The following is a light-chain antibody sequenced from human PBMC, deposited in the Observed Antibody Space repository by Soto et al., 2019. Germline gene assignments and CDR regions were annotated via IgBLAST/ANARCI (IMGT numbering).Light chain of an antibody. V-gene: IGLV2-14*03. J-gene: IGLJ1*01. Sequence: QSALAQPASVSGSPGQSITISCTGTSSDIGAHDDVSWYQQHPGKVPKLLIYGVTDRPSGISNRFSGSKSGNVASLTISGLQAEDEADYFCASFRSGTILVFGSGTKVTVL. CDR2: GVT. CDR3: ASFRSGTILV. CDR1: SSDIGAHDD.